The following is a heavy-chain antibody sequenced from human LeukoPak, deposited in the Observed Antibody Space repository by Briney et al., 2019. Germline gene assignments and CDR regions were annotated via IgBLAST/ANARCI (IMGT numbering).Heavy chain of an antibody. CDR2: ISSGGTYK. CDR1: GFTFSDYT. V-gene: IGHV3-21*01. J-gene: IGHJ4*02. Sequence: GGSLRLSCAASGFTFSDYTMNWVRQAPGKGLEWVSSISSGGTYKYYADSVKGRFTISRDNAQNSLYLQMNSLRAEDSSVYYCARAVYFDILTGYYKGEYFDYWGQGTLVTVSS. D-gene: IGHD3-9*01. CDR3: ARAVYFDILTGYYKGEYFDY.